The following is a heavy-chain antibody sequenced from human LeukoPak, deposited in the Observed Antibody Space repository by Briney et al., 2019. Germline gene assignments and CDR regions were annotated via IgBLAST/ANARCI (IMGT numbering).Heavy chain of an antibody. Sequence: PGGSLRLSRAASGFTFSSYEMNWVRQAPGKGLEWVAHIWPLGNDERYVDSVKGRFSISRDNAKNSLDLQMNSLRAEDTAVYCCAKLGITMIGGVWGKGTTVTISS. J-gene: IGHJ6*04. CDR1: GFTFSSYE. D-gene: IGHD3-10*02. V-gene: IGHV3-7*01. CDR3: AKLGITMIGGV. CDR2: IWPLGNDE.